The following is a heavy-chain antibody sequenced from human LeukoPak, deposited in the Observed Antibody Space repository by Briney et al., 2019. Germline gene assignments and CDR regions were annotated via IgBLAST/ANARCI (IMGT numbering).Heavy chain of an antibody. D-gene: IGHD4-17*01. J-gene: IGHJ4*02. CDR1: GGTFSSYA. Sequence: ASVKVSCKASGGTFSSYAISWVRQAPGQGLEWMGGIIPIFGTANYAQKFQGRVTITADKSTSTAYMELSSLRSEDTAVYYCARVGYTYTVTTYYFVYWGQGTLVTVSS. CDR3: ARVGYTYTVTTYYFVY. CDR2: IIPIFGTA. V-gene: IGHV1-69*06.